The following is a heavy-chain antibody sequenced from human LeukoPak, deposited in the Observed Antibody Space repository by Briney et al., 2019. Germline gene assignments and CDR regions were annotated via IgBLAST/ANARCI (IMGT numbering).Heavy chain of an antibody. CDR2: INSDGRST. D-gene: IGHD5-18*01. CDR3: ARGGYSYGYIDY. CDR1: GFTLSSYW. J-gene: IGHJ4*02. Sequence: PGGSLRLSCAASGFTLSSYWMHWVRQAPGKGLVWVSCINSDGRSTSYADSVKGRLTISRDNAKNTLYLQMNSLRAEDTAVYYCARGGYSYGYIDYWGQGTLVTVSS. V-gene: IGHV3-74*01.